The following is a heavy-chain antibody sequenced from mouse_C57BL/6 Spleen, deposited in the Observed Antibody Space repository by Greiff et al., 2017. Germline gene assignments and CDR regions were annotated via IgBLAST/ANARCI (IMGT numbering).Heavy chain of an antibody. CDR2: INPGSGGT. J-gene: IGHJ4*01. V-gene: IGHV1-54*01. D-gene: IGHD2-2*01. CDR1: GYAFTNYL. CDR3: ARLRVTYAMDY. Sequence: QVQLQQSGAELVRPGTSVKVSCKASGYAFTNYLIEWVKQRPGQGLEWIGVINPGSGGTNYNEKFKGKATLTADKSSSTAYMQLSSLTSEDSAVYCCARLRVTYAMDYWGQGTSVTVSS.